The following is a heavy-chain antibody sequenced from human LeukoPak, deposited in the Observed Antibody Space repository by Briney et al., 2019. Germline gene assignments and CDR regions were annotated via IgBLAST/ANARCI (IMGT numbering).Heavy chain of an antibody. D-gene: IGHD3-3*01. CDR1: GGSISSYY. V-gene: IGHV4-59*01. J-gene: IGHJ6*03. CDR2: IYYSGST. Sequence: SETLSLTCTVSGGSISSYYWSWIRQPPGKGLEWIGYIYYSGSTNYNPSLRSRVTISVDTSKNQFSLKLSSVTAADTAVYYCARVSSIFGVVSRPDMDVWGKGTTVTVSS. CDR3: ARVSSIFGVVSRPDMDV.